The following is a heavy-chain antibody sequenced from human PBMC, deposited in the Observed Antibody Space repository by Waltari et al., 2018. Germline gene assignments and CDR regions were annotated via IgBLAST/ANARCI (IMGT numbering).Heavy chain of an antibody. J-gene: IGHJ3*01. D-gene: IGHD2-2*01. Sequence: EVSLLESGGGLVQPGGSLRLSCVASEFTFSNYAMSWVRRAPGKGLAWVSGLTGSGRSTFFADSVKGRFPISRDNSQNTLFLQMSSLRTDDTAVYYCASGYQLLRPLDAFGFWGLGTMVTVSS. CDR2: LTGSGRST. CDR3: ASGYQLLRPLDAFGF. V-gene: IGHV3-23*01. CDR1: EFTFSNYA.